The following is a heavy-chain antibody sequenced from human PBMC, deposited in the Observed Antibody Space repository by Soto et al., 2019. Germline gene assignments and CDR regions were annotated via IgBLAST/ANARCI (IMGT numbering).Heavy chain of an antibody. Sequence: QVQLVESGGGVVQPGRSLRLSCAASGFTFSSYGMHWVRQAPGKGLEWVAVISYDGSNKYYADSVKGRFTISRDNSKNTLYLQMNSLRAEDTAVYYCAKDTRSGAARLGAFDYWGQGTLVTVSS. J-gene: IGHJ4*02. CDR3: AKDTRSGAARLGAFDY. V-gene: IGHV3-30*18. CDR2: ISYDGSNK. CDR1: GFTFSSYG. D-gene: IGHD6-6*01.